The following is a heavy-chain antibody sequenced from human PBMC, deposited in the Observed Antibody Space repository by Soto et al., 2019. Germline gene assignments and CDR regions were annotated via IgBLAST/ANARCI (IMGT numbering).Heavy chain of an antibody. D-gene: IGHD4-17*01. V-gene: IGHV3-23*01. Sequence: GGSLRLSCAASGFTFSSYAMSWVRQAPGKGLEWVSAISGSGGSTYYADSVKGRFTISRDNSKNTLYLQMNSLRAEDTAVSYCAKEGTTVVTDAIYFDYWGQGTLVTVSS. CDR3: AKEGTTVVTDAIYFDY. CDR2: ISGSGGST. J-gene: IGHJ4*02. CDR1: GFTFSSYA.